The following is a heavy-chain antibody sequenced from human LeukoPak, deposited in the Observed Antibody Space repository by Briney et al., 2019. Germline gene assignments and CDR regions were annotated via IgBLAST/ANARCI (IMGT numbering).Heavy chain of an antibody. CDR2: IRYDGSNK. CDR1: GFTSSSYG. D-gene: IGHD3-16*01. J-gene: IGHJ4*02. V-gene: IGHV3-30*02. CDR3: AIRPTCFRNFDY. Sequence: GGSLRLACAASGFTSSSYGMHWVRQAPGKGLEWVAFIRYDGSNKYYADSVKGRFTISRDNSKNTLYLQMNSLRAEDTAVYYCAIRPTCFRNFDYWGQGTLVTVSS.